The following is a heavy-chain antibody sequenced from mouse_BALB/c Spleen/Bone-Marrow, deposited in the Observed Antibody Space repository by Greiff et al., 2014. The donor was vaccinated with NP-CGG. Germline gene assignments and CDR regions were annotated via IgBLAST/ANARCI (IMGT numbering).Heavy chain of an antibody. Sequence: EWIGEIHPNSGNTNYNEKFKGKATLTVDTSSSTAYVDXSSLTSEDSAVYYCARYWSGFAYWGQGTLVTVSA. CDR2: IHPNSGNT. CDR3: ARYWSGFAY. V-gene: IGHV1S130*01. D-gene: IGHD4-1*01. J-gene: IGHJ3*01.